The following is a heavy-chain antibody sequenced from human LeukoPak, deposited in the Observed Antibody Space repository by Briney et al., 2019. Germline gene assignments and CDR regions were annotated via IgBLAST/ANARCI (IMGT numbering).Heavy chain of an antibody. Sequence: SETLSLTCAVYGGSFSGYYWSWIRQPPGKGLEWIGKINHSGSTNYNPSLKSRVTISVDTSKNQFSLKLSSVTAADTAVYYCARAQPYSSGWYDAFDIWGQGTMVTVSS. CDR2: INHSGST. V-gene: IGHV4-34*01. J-gene: IGHJ3*02. CDR1: GGSFSGYY. D-gene: IGHD6-19*01. CDR3: ARAQPYSSGWYDAFDI.